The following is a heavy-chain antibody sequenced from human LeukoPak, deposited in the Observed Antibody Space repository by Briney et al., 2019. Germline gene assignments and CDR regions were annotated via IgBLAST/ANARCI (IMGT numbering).Heavy chain of an antibody. CDR1: GFTFSSYA. V-gene: IGHV3-30*02. Sequence: PGGSLRLSCAASGFTFSSYAMSWVRQAPGKGLEWVAFIRYDGSNKYYADSVKGRFTISRDNSKNTLYLQMNSLRAEDTAVYYCAKEVTDYYDSSGYFLKSNWFDPWGQGTLVTVSS. D-gene: IGHD3-22*01. CDR2: IRYDGSNK. CDR3: AKEVTDYYDSSGYFLKSNWFDP. J-gene: IGHJ5*02.